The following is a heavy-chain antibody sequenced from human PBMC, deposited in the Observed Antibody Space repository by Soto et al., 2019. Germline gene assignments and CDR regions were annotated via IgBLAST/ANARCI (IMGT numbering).Heavy chain of an antibody. Sequence: SETVSLTCAVSDYSISSGYYWVCIRQPPGKGLEWIGSIYYSGNTYYNPSLKSRVTISVDTSKNQFSLKLNSVTAADTAVYYCGRQGYGSSPNCSDSWGQGTLVAVSS. J-gene: IGHJ5*01. V-gene: IGHV4-38-2*01. CDR3: GRQGYGSSPNCSDS. CDR1: DYSISSGYY. D-gene: IGHD3-10*01. CDR2: IYYSGNT.